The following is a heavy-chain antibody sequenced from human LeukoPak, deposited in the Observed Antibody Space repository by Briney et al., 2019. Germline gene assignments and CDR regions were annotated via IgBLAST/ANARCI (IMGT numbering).Heavy chain of an antibody. V-gene: IGHV3-53*01. J-gene: IGHJ4*02. CDR1: GFTVSRNY. CDR2: IYSGGST. CDR3: ARVDSSGWFYFDN. D-gene: IGHD6-19*01. Sequence: GGSLRLSCAASGFTVSRNYMSWVRQAPGKGLEWVSVIYSGGSTYFADSVKGRFTISRDNSKSTLYLQMNSLRAEDTAVYYCARVDSSGWFYFDNWGQGTLVTVSS.